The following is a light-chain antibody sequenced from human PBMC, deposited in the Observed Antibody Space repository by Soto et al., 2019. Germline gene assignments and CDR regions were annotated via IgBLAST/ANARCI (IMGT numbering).Light chain of an antibody. V-gene: IGLV2-14*01. Sequence: QSVXTQPASVSGSPGQSITISCTGTSSDVGGYNYVSWYQQHPGKAPKRMIYDVSSRPSGVSNRFSGSKSGNTASLTISGLQAEDEADYYCRSYTSSSTPYVFGTGTRSPS. CDR2: DVS. J-gene: IGLJ1*01. CDR1: SSDVGGYNY. CDR3: RSYTSSSTPYV.